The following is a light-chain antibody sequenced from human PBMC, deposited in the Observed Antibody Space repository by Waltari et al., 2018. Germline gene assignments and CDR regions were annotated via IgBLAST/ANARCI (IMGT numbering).Light chain of an antibody. CDR3: QHHTNWLWT. CDR1: QNVTSN. J-gene: IGKJ1*01. V-gene: IGKV3-15*01. CDR2: GAS. Sequence: EREVTQYPATLSLSPGERAPISGRASQNVTSNLAWYQQKPGQAPRLLMYGASTRAADIPARFSGSGSGTDFTLTISSLQSEDFAVYYCQHHTNWLWTFGQGTRVEI.